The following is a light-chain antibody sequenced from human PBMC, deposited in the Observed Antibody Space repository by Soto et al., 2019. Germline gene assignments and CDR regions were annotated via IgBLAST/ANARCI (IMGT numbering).Light chain of an antibody. CDR3: LQDYAFPWT. CDR1: QRISND. CDR2: SSS. Sequence: AIRMTQSPSSLSASVGDRVTLTCRASQRISNDLGWYQQKPGRAPKLLIYSSSTLQSGVPARFNGGGSGTDFTLSISSLQPEDFATYYCLQDYAFPWTFGQGTNVEVK. V-gene: IGKV1-6*01. J-gene: IGKJ1*01.